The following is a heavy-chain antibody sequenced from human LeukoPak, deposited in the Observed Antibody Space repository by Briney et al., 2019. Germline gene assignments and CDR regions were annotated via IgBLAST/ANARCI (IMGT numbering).Heavy chain of an antibody. J-gene: IGHJ4*02. CDR3: ARALEALGYCSSTSCYLLPGY. CDR1: GFTFSSYA. V-gene: IGHV3-30*01. Sequence: GGSLRLSCAASGFTFSSYAMHWVRRAPGKGLEWVAVISYDGSTKYYADSVKGRLTISRDNSKNTQYLQMNSLRAEDTAVYYCARALEALGYCSSTSCYLLPGYWGQGTLVTVSS. CDR2: ISYDGSTK. D-gene: IGHD2-2*01.